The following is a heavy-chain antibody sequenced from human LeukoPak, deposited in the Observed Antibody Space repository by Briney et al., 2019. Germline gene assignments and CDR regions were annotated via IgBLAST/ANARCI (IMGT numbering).Heavy chain of an antibody. CDR1: GGSFSGYY. J-gene: IGHJ5*02. CDR2: INHSGST. Sequence: SETLSLTCAVYGGSFSGYYWSWIRQPPGKGLEWIGEINHSGSTNYNPSLKSRVTISVDTSKNQFSLKLSSVTAADTAVYYCARHKSGIDWFDPWGQGTLVTVSS. V-gene: IGHV4-34*01. CDR3: ARHKSGIDWFDP. D-gene: IGHD1-14*01.